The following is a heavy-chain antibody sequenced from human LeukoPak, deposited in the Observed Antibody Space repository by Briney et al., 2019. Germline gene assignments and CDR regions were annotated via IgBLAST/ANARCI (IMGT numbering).Heavy chain of an antibody. CDR2: TYYSGST. CDR3: ARAGGRDFHFDS. Sequence: PSETLSLTCAVSGGSITNSYWWTWVRQSPGKGLEWVGETYYSGSTNYNPSLKSRVTMSVDKSKNQFSLKLSSVTAADTAFYFCARAGGRDFHFDSWGQGTLVTVSS. V-gene: IGHV4-4*02. CDR1: GGSITNSYW. D-gene: IGHD5-12*01. J-gene: IGHJ4*02.